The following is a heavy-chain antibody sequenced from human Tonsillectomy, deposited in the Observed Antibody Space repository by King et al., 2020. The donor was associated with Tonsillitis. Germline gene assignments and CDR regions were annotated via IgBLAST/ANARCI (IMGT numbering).Heavy chain of an antibody. CDR2: ISGSGGST. CDR3: AKPTDGSGSYDGFDI. Sequence: VQLVESGGGLVQPGGSLRLSCAASGFTFSNYAMSWVRQAPGKGLEWVSAISGSGGSTYYADSVKGRFTLSRDNSKNTLYLQMNSLKAEDTAVYCCAKPTDGSGSYDGFDIWGQGTMVTVSS. V-gene: IGHV3-23*04. J-gene: IGHJ3*02. D-gene: IGHD3-10*01. CDR1: GFTFSNYA.